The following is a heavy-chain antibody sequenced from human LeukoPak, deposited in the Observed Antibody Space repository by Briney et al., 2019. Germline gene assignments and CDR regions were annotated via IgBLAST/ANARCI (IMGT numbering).Heavy chain of an antibody. J-gene: IGHJ4*02. V-gene: IGHV4-39*07. Sequence: SETLSLTCTVSGGSLSSISYYWGWVRQPPGTGLEWLGSMYHNGSNYYNPSLKSRVTISVDTAKKQFSLKLSSVTAADTAVYYCARPYYYDSSGYYYIWGQGTLVTVSS. CDR1: GGSLSSISYY. D-gene: IGHD3-22*01. CDR3: ARPYYYDSSGYYYI. CDR2: MYHNGSN.